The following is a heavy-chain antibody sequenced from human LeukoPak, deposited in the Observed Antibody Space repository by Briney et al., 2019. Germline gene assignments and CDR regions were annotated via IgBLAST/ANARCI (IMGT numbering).Heavy chain of an antibody. Sequence: SQTLSLTCTVSGGSISSGDYYWSWIRQPPGEGLEWIGYIYYSVSTYYNPSLKTRVTISVAKSKNQFSLKLSSVTAADTAVYYCARVVRGDYVWGSYRFDYWGQGTLATVSS. D-gene: IGHD3-16*02. CDR2: IYYSVST. CDR1: GGSISSGDYY. J-gene: IGHJ4*02. CDR3: ARVVRGDYVWGSYRFDY. V-gene: IGHV4-30-4*08.